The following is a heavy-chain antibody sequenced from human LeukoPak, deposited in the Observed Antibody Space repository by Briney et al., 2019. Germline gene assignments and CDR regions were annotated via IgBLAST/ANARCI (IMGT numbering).Heavy chain of an antibody. V-gene: IGHV1-18*01. CDR2: ISAYNGNT. D-gene: IGHD6-19*01. Sequence: VASVKVSCKASGYTFTSYGIRWVRQAPGQGLEWMGWISAYNGNTNYAQKLQGRVTMTTDTSTSTAYMELRSLRSDDTAVYYCARDYEGIAVAGRLDYWGQGTLVTVYS. J-gene: IGHJ4*02. CDR1: GYTFTSYG. CDR3: ARDYEGIAVAGRLDY.